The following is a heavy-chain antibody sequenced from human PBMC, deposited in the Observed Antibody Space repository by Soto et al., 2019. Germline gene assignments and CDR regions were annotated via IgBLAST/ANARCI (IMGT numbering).Heavy chain of an antibody. CDR1: ALTASKNY. J-gene: IGHJ6*01. CDR2: IYSGGTT. V-gene: IGHV3-66*01. CDR3: ARGGLGSDWDYSGMDL. D-gene: IGHD5-12*01. Sequence: EVQLVESGGGLVQPGGSLRLSCAGSALTASKNYMSWVRQPPGKGLELVSVIYSGGTTYYADAVKDRFSISSDSSKRTLYLQMVNMRAGDTAVYYVARGGLGSDWDYSGMDLWGQGTTVTVSS.